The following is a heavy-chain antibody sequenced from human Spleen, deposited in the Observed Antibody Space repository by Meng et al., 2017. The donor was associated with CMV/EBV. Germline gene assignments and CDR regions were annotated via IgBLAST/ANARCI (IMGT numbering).Heavy chain of an antibody. D-gene: IGHD5-12*01. CDR1: GFTINGNH. CDR3: ARDLSGYRGFGVRYFDL. J-gene: IGHJ2*01. Sequence: GGSLRLSCAASGFTINGNHMSWVRQAPGKGLEWVSVIYSGGSTNDADSVKGRFTISRDNAKISLYLQMTSLRAEDTAVYYCARDLSGYRGFGVRYFDLWGRGTLVTVSS. V-gene: IGHV3-53*01. CDR2: IYSGGST.